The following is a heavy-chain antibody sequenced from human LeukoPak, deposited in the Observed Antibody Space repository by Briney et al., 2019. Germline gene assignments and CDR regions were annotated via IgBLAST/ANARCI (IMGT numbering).Heavy chain of an antibody. D-gene: IGHD2-2*01. Sequence: SETLSLTCTASGGSISSGDYYWSWIRQPPGKGLEWIGYIYYSGSTYYNPSLKSRVTISVDTSKNQFSLKLSSVTAADTAVYYCARDRGYCSSTSCLYYFDYWGQGTLVTVSS. CDR2: IYYSGST. V-gene: IGHV4-30-4*01. CDR1: GGSISSGDYY. CDR3: ARDRGYCSSTSCLYYFDY. J-gene: IGHJ4*02.